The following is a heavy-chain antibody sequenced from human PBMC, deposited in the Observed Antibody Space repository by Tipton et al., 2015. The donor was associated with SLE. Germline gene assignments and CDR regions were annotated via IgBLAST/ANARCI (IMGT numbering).Heavy chain of an antibody. CDR3: ARAYCTSTSCQRAECFQH. CDR2: IHHSGST. V-gene: IGHV4-34*01. D-gene: IGHD2-2*01. J-gene: IGHJ1*01. CDR1: GGSFSGYY. Sequence: TLSLTCAVYGGSFSGYYWSWIRQSPGKGLEWIGEIHHSGSTIYNPSLKSRVTISVDTSKKQFSLKLSSVTAADTAVYYCARAYCTSTSCQRAECFQHWGQGTLVTVYS.